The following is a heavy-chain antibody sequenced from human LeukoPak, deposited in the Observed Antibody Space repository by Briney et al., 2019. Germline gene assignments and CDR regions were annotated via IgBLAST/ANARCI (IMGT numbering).Heavy chain of an antibody. CDR3: ARGGSSGYWGYYFDY. J-gene: IGHJ4*02. CDR2: IYYSGST. CDR1: GGSISSYY. D-gene: IGHD3-22*01. Sequence: SETLSLTCTVSGGSISSYYWSWIRQPPGKGLERIGYIYYSGSTNYNPSLKSRVTISVDTSKNQFSLKLSSVTAADTAVYYCARGGSSGYWGYYFDYWGQGTLVTVSS. V-gene: IGHV4-59*01.